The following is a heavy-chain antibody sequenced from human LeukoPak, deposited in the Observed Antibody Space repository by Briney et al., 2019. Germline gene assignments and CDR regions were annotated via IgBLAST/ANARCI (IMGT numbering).Heavy chain of an antibody. V-gene: IGHV1-46*01. CDR1: GYTFTSYY. Sequence: GASVKVSCKASGYTFTSYYMHWVRQAPGQGLGWMGIINPSGGSTSYAQKFQGRVTMTRDTPTSTVYMELSSLRSEDTAVYYCARDGARAHGGGTFDYWGQGTLVTVSS. J-gene: IGHJ4*02. CDR2: INPSGGST. CDR3: ARDGARAHGGGTFDY. D-gene: IGHD3-16*01.